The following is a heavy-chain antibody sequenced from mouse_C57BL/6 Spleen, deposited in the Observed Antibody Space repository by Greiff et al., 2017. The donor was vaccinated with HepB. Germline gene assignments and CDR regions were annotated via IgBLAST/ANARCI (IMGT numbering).Heavy chain of an antibody. CDR3: ARTPFYYYGSSYEYYAMDY. J-gene: IGHJ4*01. CDR2: IWWDDDK. D-gene: IGHD1-1*01. Sequence: QVTLKVSGPGILQPSQTLSLTCSFSGFSLSTFGMGVGWIRQPSGKGLEWLAHIWWDDDKYYNPALKSRLTISKDTSKNQVFLKIANVDTADTATYYCARTPFYYYGSSYEYYAMDYWGQGTSVTVSS. CDR1: GFSLSTFGMG. V-gene: IGHV8-8*01.